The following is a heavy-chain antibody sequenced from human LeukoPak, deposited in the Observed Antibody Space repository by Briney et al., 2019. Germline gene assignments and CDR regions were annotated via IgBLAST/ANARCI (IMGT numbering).Heavy chain of an antibody. Sequence: SETLSLTCTVSGGSISSSSYYWGWIRQPPGKGLEWIGSIYYSGSTYYNPSLKSRVTISVDTSKNQFSLKLSSVTAADTAVYYCVRTLPYDSSGYYYNYWGQGTLVTVSS. V-gene: IGHV4-39*07. J-gene: IGHJ4*02. CDR2: IYYSGST. D-gene: IGHD3-22*01. CDR3: VRTLPYDSSGYYYNY. CDR1: GGSISSSSYY.